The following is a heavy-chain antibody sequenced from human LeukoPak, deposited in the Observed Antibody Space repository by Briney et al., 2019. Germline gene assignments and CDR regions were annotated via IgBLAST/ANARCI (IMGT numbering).Heavy chain of an antibody. V-gene: IGHV1-24*01. D-gene: IGHD6-19*01. CDR1: GYTLTELS. J-gene: IGHJ4*02. CDR2: FDPEDGET. Sequence: GASVKVSCKVSGYTLTELSMHWVRQAPGKGLEGMGGFDPEDGETIYAQKFQGRVTMTEDTSTGTAYMELSSLRSEDTAVYYCATKSIAVAGTGFDYWGQGTLVTVSS. CDR3: ATKSIAVAGTGFDY.